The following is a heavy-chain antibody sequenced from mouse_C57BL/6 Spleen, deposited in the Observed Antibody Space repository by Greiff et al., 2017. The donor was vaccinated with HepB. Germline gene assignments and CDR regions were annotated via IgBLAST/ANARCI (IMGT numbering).Heavy chain of an antibody. J-gene: IGHJ2*01. CDR2: IYPGDGDT. V-gene: IGHV1-80*01. D-gene: IGHD2-3*01. CDR1: GYAFSSYW. Sequence: QVQLQQSGAELVKPGASVKISCKASGYAFSSYWMNWVKQRPGKGLEWIGQIYPGDGDTNYNGKFKGKATLTADKSSSTAYMQLSSLTSEDSAVYICARAYDGYYPDYWGQGTTLTVSS. CDR3: ARAYDGYYPDY.